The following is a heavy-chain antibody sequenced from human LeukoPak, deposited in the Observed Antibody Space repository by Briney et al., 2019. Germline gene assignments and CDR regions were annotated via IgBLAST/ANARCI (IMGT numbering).Heavy chain of an antibody. Sequence: SETLSPTWAVYGGSFSGYYWSWIRPPPGKGLERIGEINHSGSTNYNPSLQSRVTITVDTSKNQFSLKLSSVTAADTAVYYCARNAGTMVRGVIPYYFDYWGQGTLVTVSS. D-gene: IGHD3-10*01. J-gene: IGHJ4*02. CDR1: GGSFSGYY. CDR3: ARNAGTMVRGVIPYYFDY. V-gene: IGHV4-34*01. CDR2: INHSGST.